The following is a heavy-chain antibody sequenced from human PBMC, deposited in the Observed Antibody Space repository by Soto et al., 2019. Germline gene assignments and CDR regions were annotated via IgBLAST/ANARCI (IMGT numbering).Heavy chain of an antibody. CDR3: ARAEEDSPPELVFDY. D-gene: IGHD2-15*01. V-gene: IGHV1-18*01. CDR2: ISAYNGNT. J-gene: IGHJ4*02. CDR1: GYTFTSYG. Sequence: VASVKVSCKASGYTFTSYGISWVRQAPGQGLEWMGWISAYNGNTNYAQKLQGRVTMTTDTSTSTAYMELRSLRSDDTAVYYCARAEEDSPPELVFDYWGQGTLVTVSS.